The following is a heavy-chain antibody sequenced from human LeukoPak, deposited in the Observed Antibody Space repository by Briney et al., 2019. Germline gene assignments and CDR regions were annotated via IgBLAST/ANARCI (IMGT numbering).Heavy chain of an antibody. CDR3: AESIAVAGHYFDY. D-gene: IGHD6-19*01. CDR2: INHSGST. V-gene: IGHV4-34*01. J-gene: IGHJ4*02. CDR1: GGSFSGYY. Sequence: SETLSLTCAVYGGSFSGYYWSWIRQPPGKGLVWIGEINHSGSTNYNPSLKSRVTISVDTSKNQFSLKLSSVTAADTAVYYCAESIAVAGHYFDYWGQGTLVTVSS.